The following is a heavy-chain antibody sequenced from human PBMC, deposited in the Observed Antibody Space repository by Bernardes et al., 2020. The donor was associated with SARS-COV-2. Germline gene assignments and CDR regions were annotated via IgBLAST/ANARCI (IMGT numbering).Heavy chain of an antibody. CDR2: ISATGGGT. J-gene: IGHJ6*02. D-gene: IGHD3-16*02. CDR1: GFTLTNYA. Sequence: GGSLRLSCAASGFTLTNYAMTWVRQAPGKGLEWVSSISATGGGTYYANSVQGRFTVSRDYSTNTLYLQMDSLRAEDTAIYYCARDRVTAYEYVWGSYRLYYYYGMDVWGQGTTVTVSS. V-gene: IGHV3-23*01. CDR3: ARDRVTAYEYVWGSYRLYYYYGMDV.